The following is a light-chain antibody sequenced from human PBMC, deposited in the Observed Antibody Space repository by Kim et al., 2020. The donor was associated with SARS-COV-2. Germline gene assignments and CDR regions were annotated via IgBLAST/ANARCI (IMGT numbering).Light chain of an antibody. Sequence: PGGQVTLTCGSSTGAVTSGHHPYWCQLKPGQAPRTLIYDPSNKHSWTPARLSGSLLGGKAALTLSGALPEDEAEYYCLLYYKGYRIFGGGTQLTVL. CDR2: DPS. V-gene: IGLV7-46*01. CDR1: TGAVTSGHH. J-gene: IGLJ2*01. CDR3: LLYYKGYRI.